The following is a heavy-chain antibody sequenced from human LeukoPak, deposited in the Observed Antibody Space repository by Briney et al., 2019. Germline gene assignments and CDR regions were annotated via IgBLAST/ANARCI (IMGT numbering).Heavy chain of an antibody. CDR1: KFTFSDYQ. J-gene: IGHJ6*02. Sequence: PGGSLRLSCAASKFTFSDYQMNWIRQAPGKGLEWVSYISSSGTVIYYADSVKGRFTISRDNAKNSLYLQMNSLRAEDTAVYYCARGRYYYGSWYMDVWGQGTTVTVSS. CDR3: ARGRYYYGSWYMDV. CDR2: ISSSGTVI. D-gene: IGHD3-10*01. V-gene: IGHV3-11*01.